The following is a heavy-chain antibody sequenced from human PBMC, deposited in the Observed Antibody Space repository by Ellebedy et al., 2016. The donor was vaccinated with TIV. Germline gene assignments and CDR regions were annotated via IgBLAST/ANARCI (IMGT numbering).Heavy chain of an antibody. CDR2: VNHNGEIT. CDR1: GGSLKSKY. D-gene: IGHD1-7*01. CDR3: ARSQNYFDP. V-gene: IGHV4-34*01. Sequence: MPSETLSLTCAVYGGSLKSKYWTWIRQPPGKGLEWIGEVNHNGEITNYKPSLKIPFTISLDTSKNQIFLTLSSVTAADTAVYYCARSQNYFDPWGQGTLVTVSS. J-gene: IGHJ5*02.